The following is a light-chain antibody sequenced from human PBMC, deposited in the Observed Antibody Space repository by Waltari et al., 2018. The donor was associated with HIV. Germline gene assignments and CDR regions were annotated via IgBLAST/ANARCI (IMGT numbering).Light chain of an antibody. CDR1: QSVSSY. J-gene: IGKJ3*01. CDR2: DAS. CDR3: QQRSNWPPFT. V-gene: IGKV3-11*01. Sequence: EIVLTHSPATLSLSPGERATLSCTASQSVSSYLAWYQQKPGQAPRLLIYDASDRATGIPARFSGSGSGTDFTRTISSLEPEDFAVYYCQQRSNWPPFTFGPGTKVDIK.